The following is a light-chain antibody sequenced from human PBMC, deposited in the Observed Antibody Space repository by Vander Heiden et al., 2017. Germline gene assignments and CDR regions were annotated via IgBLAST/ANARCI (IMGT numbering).Light chain of an antibody. CDR2: WAS. Sequence: DSVMSQSPDSLAVSLGERATINCKSSQSVLYSSNNKNYLAWYRQKPGQPPELLIYWASTRESGVPDRFSDSGSGTDFTLTISSLQAEDVAVSYCQQYYTTLTFGQGTRLEIK. CDR1: QSVLYSSNNKNY. V-gene: IGKV4-1*01. J-gene: IGKJ5*01. CDR3: QQYYTTLT.